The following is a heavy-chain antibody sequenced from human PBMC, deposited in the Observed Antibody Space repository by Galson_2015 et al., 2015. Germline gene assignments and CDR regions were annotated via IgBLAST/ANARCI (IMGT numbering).Heavy chain of an antibody. J-gene: IGHJ4*02. CDR1: GFSLSTRGMR. D-gene: IGHD2-2*01. V-gene: IGHV2-70*04. CDR3: ARIYGLVIDY. Sequence: PALVKPTQTLTLTCTFSGFSLSTRGMRVSWIRQPPGKALEWLARIDWDDDKFYSTSLKTRLTISKDTSKNQVVLTMTNMDPVDTATYYCARIYGLVIDYWGQGTLVTVSS. CDR2: IDWDDDK.